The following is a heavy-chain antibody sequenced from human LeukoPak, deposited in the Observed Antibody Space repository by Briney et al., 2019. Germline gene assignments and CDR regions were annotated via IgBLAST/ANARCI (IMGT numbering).Heavy chain of an antibody. D-gene: IGHD6-6*01. J-gene: IGHJ4*02. CDR1: RGSISINNW. V-gene: IGHV4-4*02. Sequence: SGTLSLTCALPRGSISINNWWSWVRQSPGKGREWIGEIYHSGNSNYNPSPKSRVTISVDKSRNQFSLKLSSVTAADTALYYCARDVGARLPGYWGQGILVTVSS. CDR2: IYHSGNS. CDR3: ARDVGARLPGY.